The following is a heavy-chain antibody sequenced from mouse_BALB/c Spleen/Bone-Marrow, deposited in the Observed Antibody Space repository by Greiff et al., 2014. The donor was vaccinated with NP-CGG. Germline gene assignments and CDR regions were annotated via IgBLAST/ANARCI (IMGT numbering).Heavy chain of an antibody. CDR1: GYTFTSYT. Sequence: QVQLQQSGAELARPGASVKMSCKASGYTFTSYTMHWVKQRPGQGLEWIGYINPSSGSTNYNQKFKDKATLTADKSSSTAYMQLSSLTSEDSAVYYCARSRNHDEVDYWGQGTTLTVSS. D-gene: IGHD2-12*01. CDR3: ARSRNHDEVDY. J-gene: IGHJ2*01. V-gene: IGHV1-4*01. CDR2: INPSSGST.